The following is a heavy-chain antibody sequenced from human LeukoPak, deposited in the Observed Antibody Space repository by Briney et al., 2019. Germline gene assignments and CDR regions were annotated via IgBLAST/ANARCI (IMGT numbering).Heavy chain of an antibody. CDR1: GGSISSYY. J-gene: IGHJ6*02. V-gene: IGHV4-59*01. CDR2: IYYSGST. CDR3: ARVLRHPYYYYYGMDV. Sequence: PSETLSLTCTVSGGSISSYYWSWIRQPPGKGLEWIEYIYYSGSTNYNPSLKSRVTISVDTSKNQFSLKLSSVTAADTAVYYCARVLRHPYYYYYGMDVWGQGTTVTVSS.